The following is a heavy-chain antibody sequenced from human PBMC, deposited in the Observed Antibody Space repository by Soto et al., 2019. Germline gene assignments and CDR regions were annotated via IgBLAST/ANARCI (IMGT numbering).Heavy chain of an antibody. CDR3: ATDWNYGGAFDI. J-gene: IGHJ3*02. D-gene: IGHD1-7*01. V-gene: IGHV1-24*01. CDR2: FDPEDGET. Sequence: ASLKVSCKVSGYTLTELSMHWVRQAPGKGLEWMGGFDPEDGETIYAQKFQGRVTMTEDTSTDTAYMELSSLRSEDTAVYYCATDWNYGGAFDIWGQGTMVTVSS. CDR1: GYTLTELS.